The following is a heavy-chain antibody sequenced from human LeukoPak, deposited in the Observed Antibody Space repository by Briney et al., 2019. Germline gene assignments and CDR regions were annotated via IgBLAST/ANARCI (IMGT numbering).Heavy chain of an antibody. CDR1: GYSISSGYY. V-gene: IGHV4-38-2*02. J-gene: IGHJ3*02. D-gene: IGHD1-7*01. Sequence: SETLSLTCTVSGYSISSGYYWGWIRQPPGKGLEWVGSIYHSGSTYYNPSLKSRVTISVDTSKNQFSLKLSSVTAADTAVYYCARDGATGTTKAFDIWGQGTMVTVSS. CDR3: ARDGATGTTKAFDI. CDR2: IYHSGST.